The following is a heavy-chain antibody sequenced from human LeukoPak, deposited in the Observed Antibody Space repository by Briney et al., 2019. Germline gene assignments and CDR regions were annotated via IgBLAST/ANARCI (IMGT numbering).Heavy chain of an antibody. CDR1: GGSISSYY. V-gene: IGHV4-59*01. CDR3: ARKGDRGSTGFFDF. Sequence: SETLSLTCTVSGGSISSYYWSWIRQPPGKGLEWIGHIYHSGSTNYNPSLKSRVTISVDRSKNQFSLKLSSVTAADTALYYCARKGDRGSTGFFDFWGQGTLVTVSS. D-gene: IGHD1-26*01. J-gene: IGHJ4*02. CDR2: IYHSGST.